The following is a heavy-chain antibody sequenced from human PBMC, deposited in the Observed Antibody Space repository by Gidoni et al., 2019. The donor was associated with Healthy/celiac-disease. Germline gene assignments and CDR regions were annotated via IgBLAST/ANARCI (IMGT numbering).Heavy chain of an antibody. D-gene: IGHD1-1*01. CDR2: IYYSGST. V-gene: IGHV4-59*08. CDR3: ARQSTVGTRIYYFDS. CDR1: GGSIRSYY. J-gene: IGHJ4*02. Sequence: QVQLQESGPGLAKPSETLSLTCTDSGGSIRSYYWSWIRPPPGKGLEWIGYIYYSGSTNYNPSLQSRVTISVYPSKNQFTLKLSSVTAADTAVYYCARQSTVGTRIYYFDSWGQGTLVTVPS.